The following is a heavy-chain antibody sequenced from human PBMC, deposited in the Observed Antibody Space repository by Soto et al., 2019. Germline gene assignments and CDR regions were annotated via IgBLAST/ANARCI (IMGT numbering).Heavy chain of an antibody. CDR1: GAPISGFY. V-gene: IGHV4-4*07. CDR2: IYATGTT. Sequence: SETLSLTCTVSGAPISGFYWSWIRKSAGKGLEWIGRIYATGTTDYNPSLKSRVMMSVDTSKKQSSLKLRSVTAADTAVYYCVRDGTKTLRDWFDPWGQGISVTVSS. CDR3: VRDGTKTLRDWFDP. J-gene: IGHJ5*02. D-gene: IGHD1-1*01.